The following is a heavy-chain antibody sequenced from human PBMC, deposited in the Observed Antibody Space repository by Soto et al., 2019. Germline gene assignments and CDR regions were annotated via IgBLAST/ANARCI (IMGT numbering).Heavy chain of an antibody. CDR1: GYTFTSYY. CDR3: ARALWFGEFYYYGMDV. J-gene: IGHJ6*02. D-gene: IGHD3-10*01. V-gene: IGHV1-46*01. CDR2: INPSGGST. Sequence: ASVKVSCKASGYTFTSYYMHWVLQAPGQGLEWMGIINPSGGSTSYAQKFQGRVTMTRDTSTSTVYMELSSLRSEDTAVYYCARALWFGEFYYYGMDVWGQGTTVTVSS.